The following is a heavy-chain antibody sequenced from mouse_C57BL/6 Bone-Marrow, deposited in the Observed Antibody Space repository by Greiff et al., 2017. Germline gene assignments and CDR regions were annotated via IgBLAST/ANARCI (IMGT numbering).Heavy chain of an antibody. J-gene: IGHJ4*01. CDR3: ARYRQDYGYAMDY. CDR1: GFTFTDYY. Sequence: EVKLVESGGGLVQPGGSLSLSCAASGFTFTDYYMSWVRQPPGKALEWLGFIRNKANGYTTEYSASVKGRFTISRDNSQSILYLQMNALRAEDSATYYCARYRQDYGYAMDYWGQGTSVTVSS. CDR2: IRNKANGYTT. V-gene: IGHV7-3*01. D-gene: IGHD2-4*01.